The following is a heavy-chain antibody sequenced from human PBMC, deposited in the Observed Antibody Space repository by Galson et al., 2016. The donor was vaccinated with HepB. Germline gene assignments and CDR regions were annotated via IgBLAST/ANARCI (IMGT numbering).Heavy chain of an antibody. V-gene: IGHV3-33*01. Sequence: SLRLSCAASGFTFSTYAMHWVRQAPGKGLEWVAVIWFDGTNKYNADSVKGRFTISRDNSKNTLSLQMDSLSAADTAVYYCARGAEWLRLKYFDYWGQGTLVTVSS. J-gene: IGHJ4*02. CDR3: ARGAEWLRLKYFDY. CDR1: GFTFSTYA. D-gene: IGHD5-12*01. CDR2: IWFDGTNK.